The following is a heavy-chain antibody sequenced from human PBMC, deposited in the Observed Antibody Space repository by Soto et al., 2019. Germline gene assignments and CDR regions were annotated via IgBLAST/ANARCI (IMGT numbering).Heavy chain of an antibody. Sequence: ASVKVSCKVSGYTLTELSMHWVRQAPGKGLEWMGGFDPEDGETIYAQKFQGRVTMTEDTSTDTAYMELRSLRSEDTAVYYCRVLNGYCSGGSCYSEQNFDYWGQGTLVTVSS. CDR3: RVLNGYCSGGSCYSEQNFDY. V-gene: IGHV1-24*01. J-gene: IGHJ4*02. D-gene: IGHD2-15*01. CDR2: FDPEDGET. CDR1: GYTLTELS.